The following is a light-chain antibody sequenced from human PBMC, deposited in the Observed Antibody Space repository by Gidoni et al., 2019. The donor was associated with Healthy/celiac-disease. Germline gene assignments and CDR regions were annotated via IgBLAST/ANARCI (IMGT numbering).Light chain of an antibody. CDR3: QVWDSSSDHPVV. CDR1: NLGSKS. V-gene: IGLV3-21*04. Sequence: SYVLTQPPSLSVAPGKTARITCGGNNLGSKSVPWYQQKPGQAPVLVIYSDSDRPSGIPERFSGSNSGNTATLTISRVEAGDEADYYCQVWDSSSDHPVVFGGGTKLTVL. CDR2: SDS. J-gene: IGLJ2*01.